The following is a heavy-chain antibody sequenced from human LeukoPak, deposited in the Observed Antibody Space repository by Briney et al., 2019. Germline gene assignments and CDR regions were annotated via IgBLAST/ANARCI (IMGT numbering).Heavy chain of an antibody. CDR3: ARNKTVAGPDSWFDP. J-gene: IGHJ5*02. D-gene: IGHD6-19*01. CDR1: GYSINSGYY. V-gene: IGHV4-38-2*01. Sequence: SETLSLTCAVSGYSINSGYYWGWIRQPPGEGLEWIGSIYHSGYTYYNPSLKSRVTISVDTSENHFSLKLSSVTAADTAVYYCARNKTVAGPDSWFDPWGQGTLVTVSS. CDR2: IYHSGYT.